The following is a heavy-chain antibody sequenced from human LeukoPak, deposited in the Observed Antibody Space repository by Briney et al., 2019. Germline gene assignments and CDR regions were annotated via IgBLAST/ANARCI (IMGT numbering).Heavy chain of an antibody. CDR3: ARERRKDIVVVPAATQYNWFDP. CDR1: GYTFTGYY. D-gene: IGHD2-2*01. V-gene: IGHV1-2*02. CDR2: INPNSGGT. J-gene: IGHJ5*02. Sequence: GASVKVSCKASGYTFTGYYMHWVRQAPGQGLEWMGWINPNSGGTNYAQKFQGRVTMTRATSISTAYMELSRLRSDDTAVYYCARERRKDIVVVPAATQYNWFDPWGQGTLVTVSS.